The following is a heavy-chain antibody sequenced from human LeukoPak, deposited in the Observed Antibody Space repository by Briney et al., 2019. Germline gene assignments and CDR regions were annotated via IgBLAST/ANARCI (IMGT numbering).Heavy chain of an antibody. Sequence: PGGSLRLSCAASGFTFSSYAMHWVRQAPGKGLEWVAVISYDGSNKYYADSVKGRFTISRDNSKNTLYLQMNSLRAEDTAVYYCARDTPRFLEWLYYYYYYMDVWGKGTTVTVSS. D-gene: IGHD3-3*01. J-gene: IGHJ6*03. V-gene: IGHV3-30*04. CDR2: ISYDGSNK. CDR1: GFTFSSYA. CDR3: ARDTPRFLEWLYYYYYYMDV.